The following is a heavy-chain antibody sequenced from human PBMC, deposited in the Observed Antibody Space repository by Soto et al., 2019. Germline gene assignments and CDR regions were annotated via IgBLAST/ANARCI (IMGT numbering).Heavy chain of an antibody. CDR2: IWYGGSNK. V-gene: IGHV3-33*06. CDR3: AKKGYCSNSSCFVGNNWFDP. D-gene: IGHD2-2*01. CDR1: GFTFSTYG. Sequence: LRLSCAASGFTFSTYGMHWVRQAPGKGLEWVAVIWYGGSNKYYADSVKGRFTISRDNSKNTLYLQMNSLRAEDTAVYYFAKKGYCSNSSCFVGNNWFDPWGQGTRVTVSS. J-gene: IGHJ5*02.